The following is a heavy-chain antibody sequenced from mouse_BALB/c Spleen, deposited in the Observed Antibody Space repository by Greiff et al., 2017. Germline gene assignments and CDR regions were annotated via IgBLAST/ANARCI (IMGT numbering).Heavy chain of an antibody. J-gene: IGHJ2*01. D-gene: IGHD1-1*01. Sequence: EVQLVESGPGLVKPSQSLSLTCTVTGYSITSDYAWNWIRQFPGNKLEWMGYISYSGSTSYNPSLKSRISITRDTSKNQFFLQLNSVTTEDTATYYCARFPYYYGSSHYWGQGTTLTVSS. CDR2: ISYSGST. V-gene: IGHV3-2*02. CDR1: GYSITSDYA. CDR3: ARFPYYYGSSHY.